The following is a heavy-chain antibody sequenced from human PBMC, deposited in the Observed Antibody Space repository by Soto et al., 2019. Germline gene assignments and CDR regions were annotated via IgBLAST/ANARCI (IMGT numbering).Heavy chain of an antibody. D-gene: IGHD4-17*01. V-gene: IGHV3-9*01. J-gene: IGHJ4*02. CDR3: TKALGKYADSLPGDY. Sequence: PGGSLRLSCAASGFTFDDYALHWVRQAPGKGLEWVSGISWNSDSLGYADSVRGRFAISRDNAQNSLYLHMNSLRAEDTALYYCTKALGKYADSLPGDYWGQGTLVTVSS. CDR1: GFTFDDYA. CDR2: ISWNSDSL.